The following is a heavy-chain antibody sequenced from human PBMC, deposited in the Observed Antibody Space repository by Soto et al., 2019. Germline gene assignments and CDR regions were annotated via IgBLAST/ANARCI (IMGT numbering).Heavy chain of an antibody. D-gene: IGHD4-17*01. V-gene: IGHV1-24*01. CDR2: FDPEDGET. CDR1: GYTLTELS. Sequence: ASVKVSCKVSGYTLTELSMHWVRQAPGKGLEWMGGFDPEDGETIYAQKFQGRVTITADESTSTAYMELSSLRSEDTAVYYCARDLGYGGNSRDYWGQGTLVTVSS. J-gene: IGHJ4*02. CDR3: ARDLGYGGNSRDY.